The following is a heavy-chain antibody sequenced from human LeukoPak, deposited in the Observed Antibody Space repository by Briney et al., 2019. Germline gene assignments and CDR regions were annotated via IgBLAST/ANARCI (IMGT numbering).Heavy chain of an antibody. CDR1: GYTFTSYD. CDR2: MNPNSGNT. Sequence: AASVKVSCKASGYTFTSYDINWVRQATGQGLEWMGWMNPNSGNTGYAQKFQGRVTMTGNTSISTAYMELSSLRPEGTAVYYCARVGTFGGVIVGYYYYYMDVWRKGTTVTVSS. V-gene: IGHV1-8*01. D-gene: IGHD3-16*02. CDR3: ARVGTFGGVIVGYYYYYMDV. J-gene: IGHJ6*03.